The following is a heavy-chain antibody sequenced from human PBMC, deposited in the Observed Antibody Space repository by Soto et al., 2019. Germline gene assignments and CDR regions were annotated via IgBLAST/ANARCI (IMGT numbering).Heavy chain of an antibody. CDR1: GFTFSSYG. CDR2: IWYDGSNK. CDR3: AREDERRTLDY. Sequence: GGSLRLSCAASGFTFSSYGMHWVRQAPGKGLEWVAVIWYDGSNKYYADSVKGRFTISRDNSKNTLYLQMNSLRAEDTAVYYCAREDERRTLDYWGQGTLVTVSS. J-gene: IGHJ4*02. V-gene: IGHV3-33*01.